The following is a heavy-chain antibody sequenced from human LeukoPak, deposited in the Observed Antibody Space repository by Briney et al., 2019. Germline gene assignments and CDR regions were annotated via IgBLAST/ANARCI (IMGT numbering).Heavy chain of an antibody. V-gene: IGHV3-66*02. Sequence: GGSLRLSCAASGFTVSSNYMSWVRQAPGKGLEWVSVIYSGCSTYYADSVKGRFTISRDNSKNTLYLQMNSLRAEDTAVYYCARVWSLYYFDYWGQGTLVTVSS. CDR2: IYSGCST. D-gene: IGHD1-26*01. J-gene: IGHJ4*02. CDR1: GFTVSSNY. CDR3: ARVWSLYYFDY.